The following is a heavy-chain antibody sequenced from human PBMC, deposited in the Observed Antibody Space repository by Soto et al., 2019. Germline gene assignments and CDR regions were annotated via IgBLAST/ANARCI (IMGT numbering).Heavy chain of an antibody. CDR3: ARHAVTMVRGVPSSYYYGMDV. D-gene: IGHD3-10*01. CDR1: GGSISSSSYY. J-gene: IGHJ6*02. CDR2: IYYSGST. Sequence: SETLSLTCTVSGGSISSSSYYWGWIRQPPGKGLEWIGSIYYSGSTYYNPSLKSRVTISVDTSKNQFSLKLSSVTAADTAVYYCARHAVTMVRGVPSSYYYGMDVWGQGTTVTVSS. V-gene: IGHV4-39*01.